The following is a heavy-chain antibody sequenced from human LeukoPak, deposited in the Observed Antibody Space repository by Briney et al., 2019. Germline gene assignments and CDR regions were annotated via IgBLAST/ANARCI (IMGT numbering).Heavy chain of an antibody. V-gene: IGHV1-8*01. CDR2: MNPNSGNT. CDR1: GYTFTNYD. D-gene: IGHD2-15*01. CDR3: ARGADHGGSKCADP. J-gene: IGHJ5*02. Sequence: ASVKVSCKASGYTFTNYDINWVRRATGQGLEWMGWMNPNSGNTGYAQKFQGRVTMTRNTSISTAYMELSSLRSEDTAVYYCARGADHGGSKCADPWGQGTLVTVST.